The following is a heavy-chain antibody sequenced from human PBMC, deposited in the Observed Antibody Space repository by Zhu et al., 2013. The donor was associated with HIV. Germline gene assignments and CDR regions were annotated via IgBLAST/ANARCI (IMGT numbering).Heavy chain of an antibody. V-gene: IGHV1-18*01. CDR3: ARDLRLTAFNYPDGRNYYYAFDI. CDR2: ISVYNGNT. J-gene: IGHJ3*02. CDR1: GYTFYSYA. D-gene: IGHD3-22*01. Sequence: QVQLVQSGAEVKKPGASVKVSCKASGYTFYSYAISWVRQAPGQGLEWMGWISVYNGNTKYAQKFQGRVTMTRDTSINTAYMELSRLRSDDTAVYFCARDLRLTAFNYPDGRNYYYAFDIWGQGTMVTVSS.